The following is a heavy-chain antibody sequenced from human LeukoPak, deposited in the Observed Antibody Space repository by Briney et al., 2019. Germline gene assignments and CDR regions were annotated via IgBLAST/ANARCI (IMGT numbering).Heavy chain of an antibody. CDR2: INHSGST. CDR3: ARLKRGYDILTGRVYYYYYMDV. V-gene: IGHV4-34*01. D-gene: IGHD3-9*01. Sequence: PSETLSLTCAVYGGSFSGYYWSWIRQPPGKGLEWIGEINHSGSTNYNPSLKSRVTISVDTSKNQFSLKLSSVTAADTAVYYCARLKRGYDILTGRVYYYYYMDVWGKGTTVTISS. CDR1: GGSFSGYY. J-gene: IGHJ6*03.